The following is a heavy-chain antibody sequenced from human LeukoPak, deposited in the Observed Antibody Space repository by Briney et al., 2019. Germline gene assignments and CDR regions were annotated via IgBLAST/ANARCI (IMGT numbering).Heavy chain of an antibody. J-gene: IGHJ4*02. CDR2: IYYSGNT. CDR3: ASRYYFGSGSYRPYFDF. V-gene: IGHV4-59*08. CDR1: GGSISNYY. D-gene: IGHD3-10*01. Sequence: SETLSLTCTVSGGSISNYYWSWMRQPPGKGLEWIAYIYYSGNTNHNPSLKSRVTISVDTSKNQFSLKLSSVTAADTAVYYCASRYYFGSGSYRPYFDFWGQGTLVTVSS.